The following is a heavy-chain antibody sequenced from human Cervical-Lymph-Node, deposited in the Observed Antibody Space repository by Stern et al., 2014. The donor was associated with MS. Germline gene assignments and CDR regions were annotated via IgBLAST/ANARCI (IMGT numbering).Heavy chain of an antibody. CDR1: GFTFTDSG. Sequence: MQLVQSGGGLVQPGGSLKLSCAASGFTFTDSGIHWVRQASGKGLEWVGRIRSKAHSYATLYAASVRDRFTISRDDSKNTAYLQMNSLKTEDTAVYYCTRQGPSPLDDFDYWGQGTLVTVSS. CDR2: IRSKAHSYAT. J-gene: IGHJ4*02. V-gene: IGHV3-73*01. CDR3: TRQGPSPLDDFDY.